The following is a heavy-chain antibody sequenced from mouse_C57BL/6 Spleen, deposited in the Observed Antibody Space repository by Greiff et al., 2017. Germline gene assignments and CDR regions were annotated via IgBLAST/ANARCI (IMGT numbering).Heavy chain of an antibody. D-gene: IGHD2-1*01. V-gene: IGHV3-6*01. CDR2: ISYDGSN. J-gene: IGHJ2*01. CDR3: ARDLIYYGNDY. Sequence: ESGPGLVKPSQSLSLTCSVTGYSITSGYYWNWIRQFPGNKLEWMGYISYDGSNNYNPSLKNRISITRDTSKNQFFLKLNSVTTEDTATYYCARDLIYYGNDYWGQGTTLTVSS. CDR1: GYSITSGYY.